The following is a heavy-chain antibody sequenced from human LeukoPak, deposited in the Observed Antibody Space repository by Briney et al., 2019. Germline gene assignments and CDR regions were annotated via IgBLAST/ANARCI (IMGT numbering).Heavy chain of an antibody. D-gene: IGHD5-18*01. CDR2: FYYTGST. V-gene: IGHV4-39*01. Sequence: SETLSLTCTVSGGSISSSSYYWGWIRQPPGKELEWIGNFYYTGSTYYNPSLKSRVTISVDTSKNQFSLKLSSVTAADTAVYYCARGGGYSYGLNYWGQGTLVTVSS. CDR3: ARGGGYSYGLNY. J-gene: IGHJ4*02. CDR1: GGSISSSSYY.